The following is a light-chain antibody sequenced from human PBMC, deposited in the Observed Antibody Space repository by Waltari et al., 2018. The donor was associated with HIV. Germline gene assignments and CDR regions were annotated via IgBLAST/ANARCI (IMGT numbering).Light chain of an antibody. CDR1: SSNIGSNY. CDR3: AAWDDSLSGWV. J-gene: IGLJ3*02. CDR2: RNN. V-gene: IGLV1-47*01. Sequence: QSVLTQPPSASGTPGQRVTISCSGSSSNIGSNYVYWYQQLPGTAPKLLIYRNNRRPSGVPDRFSGSKSVTSSSLAISGLRSEDEADYYCAAWDDSLSGWVFGGGTKLTVL.